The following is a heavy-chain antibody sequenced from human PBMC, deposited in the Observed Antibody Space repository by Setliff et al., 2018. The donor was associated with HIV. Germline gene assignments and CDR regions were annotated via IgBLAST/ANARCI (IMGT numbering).Heavy chain of an antibody. Sequence: ASVKVSCKASGYTFANYDIDWVRQATGQGLEWMGWMNTNSGIASYAQKFQGRVTFSADTSTSTAYMELSGLRSEDTAVYYCARDAGIPMVRGRWPLDYWGQGTLVTVSS. V-gene: IGHV1-8*03. J-gene: IGHJ4*02. CDR1: GYTFANYD. CDR3: ARDAGIPMVRGRWPLDY. CDR2: MNTNSGIA. D-gene: IGHD3-10*01.